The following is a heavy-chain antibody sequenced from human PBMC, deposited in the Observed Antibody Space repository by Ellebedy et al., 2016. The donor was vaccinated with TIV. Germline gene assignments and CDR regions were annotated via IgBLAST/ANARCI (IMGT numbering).Heavy chain of an antibody. D-gene: IGHD3-10*01. CDR1: GGSVSSGSYY. V-gene: IGHV4-61*01. CDR2: TGST. J-gene: IGHJ5*02. Sequence: SETLSLTCSVSGGSVSSGSYYWSWIRQPPGKGLEWIGYTGSTNYNPSLKSRVTISVDTSKNQFSLKLSSVTAADTAVYHCARLWYYGSGTHGFDPWGQGTLVTVSS. CDR3: ARLWYYGSGTHGFDP.